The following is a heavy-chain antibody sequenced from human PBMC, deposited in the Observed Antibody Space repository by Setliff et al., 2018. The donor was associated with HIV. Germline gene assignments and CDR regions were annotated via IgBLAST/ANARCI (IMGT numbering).Heavy chain of an antibody. Sequence: PSETLSLTCNVSGDSLNTYYWSWIRQSGGKGLEWIGRIYASGKTTFNPSLKSRVTISVDTSKNQFSLKLSSVTAADTAVYYCARSSGYYSTVFYWGQGTRVTVSS. CDR2: IYASGKT. D-gene: IGHD3-22*01. CDR3: ARSSGYYSTVFY. J-gene: IGHJ4*02. CDR1: GDSLNTYY. V-gene: IGHV4-4*07.